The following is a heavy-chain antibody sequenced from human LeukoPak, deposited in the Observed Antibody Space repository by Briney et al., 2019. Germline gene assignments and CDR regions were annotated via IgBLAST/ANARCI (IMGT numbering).Heavy chain of an antibody. V-gene: IGHV4-4*07. CDR1: GGSISSYY. CDR2: IYTSGST. Sequence: SETLSLTCTVSGGSISSYYWSWIRQPAGKGPEWIGRIYTSGSTNYNPSLKSRVTISVDTSKNQFSLKLSSVTAADTAVYYCARGGYDSIRPPHFDYWGQGTLVTVSS. J-gene: IGHJ4*02. D-gene: IGHD3-22*01. CDR3: ARGGYDSIRPPHFDY.